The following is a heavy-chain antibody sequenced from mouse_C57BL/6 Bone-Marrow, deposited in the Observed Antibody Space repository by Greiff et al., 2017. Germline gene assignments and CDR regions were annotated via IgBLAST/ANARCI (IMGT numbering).Heavy chain of an antibody. J-gene: IGHJ3*01. CDR3: ARLRTSDETY. Sequence: VQLVESGPELVKPGASVKISCKASGYAFSSSWMNWVKQRPGKGLEWIGRIYPGDGATNYNGKFKGKATLTADKSSSTAYMQLSSLTSEDSAVYVCARLRTSDETYWGQGTLVTVSA. CDR2: IYPGDGAT. CDR1: GYAFSSSW. V-gene: IGHV1-82*01.